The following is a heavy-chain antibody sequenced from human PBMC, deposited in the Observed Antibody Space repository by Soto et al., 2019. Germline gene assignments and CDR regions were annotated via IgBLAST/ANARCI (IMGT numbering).Heavy chain of an antibody. CDR3: ARDFAGEIEARPPRGMDV. V-gene: IGHV1-69*01. D-gene: IGHD6-6*01. Sequence: QVQLVQSGAEVKKPGSSVKVSCKASGGTFSSYAISWVRQAPGQGLEWMGGIIPIFGTANYAQKFQGRVTITANESTSTGYMELSSLRSEDTAVYYCARDFAGEIEARPPRGMDVWGQGTTVTVSS. J-gene: IGHJ6*02. CDR2: IIPIFGTA. CDR1: GGTFSSYA.